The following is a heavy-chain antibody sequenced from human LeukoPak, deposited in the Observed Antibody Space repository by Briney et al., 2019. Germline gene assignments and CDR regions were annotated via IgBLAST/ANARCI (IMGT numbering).Heavy chain of an antibody. CDR1: GGYISSYY. J-gene: IGHJ4*02. CDR3: ARANRYDLFFDY. V-gene: IGHV4-59*01. D-gene: IGHD5-12*01. CDR2: IYYSGSS. Sequence: SETLSLTCTVSGGYISSYYWSWIRQPPGKGLEWIGYIYYSGSSNYNPSLKSRVTISGDTSKNQISLKLSSVTAADTAVYFCARANRYDLFFDYWGQGTLVTVSS.